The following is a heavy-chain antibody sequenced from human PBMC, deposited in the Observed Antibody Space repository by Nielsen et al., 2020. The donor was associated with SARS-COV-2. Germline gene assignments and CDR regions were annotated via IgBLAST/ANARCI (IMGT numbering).Heavy chain of an antibody. Sequence: GESLKISCAASGFTFSSYAMSWVRQAPGKGLEWVSAISGSGGSTYYADSVKGRFTISRDNSKNTLYLQMNSLRAEDTAVYYCAKDYCTNGVCYTDYWGQGTLVTVSS. CDR2: ISGSGGST. V-gene: IGHV3-23*01. J-gene: IGHJ4*02. CDR3: AKDYCTNGVCYTDY. CDR1: GFTFSSYA. D-gene: IGHD2-8*01.